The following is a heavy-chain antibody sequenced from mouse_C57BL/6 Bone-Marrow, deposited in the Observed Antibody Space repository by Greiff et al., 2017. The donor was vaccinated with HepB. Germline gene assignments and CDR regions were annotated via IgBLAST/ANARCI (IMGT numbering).Heavy chain of an antibody. V-gene: IGHV3-6*01. Sequence: EVQVVESGPGLVKPSQSLSLTCSVTGYSITSGYYWNWIRQFPGNKLEWMGYISYDGSNNYNPSLKNRISITRDTSKNQFFLKLNSVTTEDTATYYCARDRGENAMDYWGQGTSVTVSS. CDR3: ARDRGENAMDY. CDR2: ISYDGSN. CDR1: GYSITSGYY. J-gene: IGHJ4*01.